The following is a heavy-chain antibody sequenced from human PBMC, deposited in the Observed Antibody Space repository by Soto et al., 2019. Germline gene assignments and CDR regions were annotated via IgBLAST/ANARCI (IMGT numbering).Heavy chain of an antibody. CDR3: AKYGTSGGWFVAGWFDP. CDR2: ISWNSGSI. Sequence: GGSLRLSCAASGFTFDDYAMHWVRQAPGKGLKWVSGISWNSGSIGYADSVKGRFTISRDNAKNSLYLQMNSLRAEDTALYYCAKYGTSGGWFVAGWFDPWGQGTLVTVSS. V-gene: IGHV3-9*01. CDR1: GFTFDDYA. J-gene: IGHJ5*02. D-gene: IGHD6-19*01.